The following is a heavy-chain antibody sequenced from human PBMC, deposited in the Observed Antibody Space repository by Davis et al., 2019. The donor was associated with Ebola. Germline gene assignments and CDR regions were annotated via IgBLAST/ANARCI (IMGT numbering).Heavy chain of an antibody. D-gene: IGHD2-8*02. CDR2: ISAYNGNT. V-gene: IGHV1-18*01. CDR1: GGTFSSYA. J-gene: IGHJ4*02. Sequence: ASVKVSCKASGGTFSSYAISWVRQAPGQGLEWMGWISAYNGNTNYAQKLQGRVTMTTDTSTSTAYMELRSLRSDDTAVYYCARDRAPDYCTGGVCYESPLDYWGQGTLVTVSS. CDR3: ARDRAPDYCTGGVCYESPLDY.